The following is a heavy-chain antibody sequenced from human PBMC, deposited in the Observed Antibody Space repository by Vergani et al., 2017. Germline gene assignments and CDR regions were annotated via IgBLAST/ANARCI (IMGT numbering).Heavy chain of an antibody. J-gene: IGHJ4*02. V-gene: IGHV4-59*01. CDR3: ARSIVNRNPPDYFDN. CDR1: GGSLSGYY. Sequence: QVQLQESGPGLVRPSETLDLTCTVSGGSLSGYYWNWIRQTPGEGLEWIGYVEDSGYFNYKPSLKTRVSMSSDTSNNQFSLMLGSVTVEYTSVYYCARSIVNRNPPDYFDNWGQGTLVTVSS. CDR2: VEDSGYF. D-gene: IGHD1-14*01.